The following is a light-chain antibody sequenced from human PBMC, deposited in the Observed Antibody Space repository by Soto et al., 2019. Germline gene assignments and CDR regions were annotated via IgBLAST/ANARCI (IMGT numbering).Light chain of an antibody. CDR2: GIF. CDR1: QSVNSNY. V-gene: IGKV3-20*01. Sequence: ETVLTQSPGTVSLSPGDRATLSCRTSQSVNSNYLAWYQQTPGQAPRLLIYGIFNRATGIPDRFSGSGSGTAFLLTVSGPDRGESSVYYCQHYDRSARTFGRGTKLDI. J-gene: IGKJ2*02. CDR3: QHYDRSART.